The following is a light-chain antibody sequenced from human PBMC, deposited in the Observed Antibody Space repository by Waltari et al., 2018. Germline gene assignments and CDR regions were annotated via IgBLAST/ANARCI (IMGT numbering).Light chain of an antibody. Sequence: QSALTQPASVSGSPGQSITISCTGTSGDVGRYNYVSWYQQHPGKAPQLMISEGSNPPPGVSNRFSGSKSDITASLTVSGLQAEDEADYYCSSYTGSSNTLYVCGTGTKVTVL. CDR1: SGDVGRYNY. V-gene: IGLV2-14*01. J-gene: IGLJ1*01. CDR3: SSYTGSSNTLYV. CDR2: EGS.